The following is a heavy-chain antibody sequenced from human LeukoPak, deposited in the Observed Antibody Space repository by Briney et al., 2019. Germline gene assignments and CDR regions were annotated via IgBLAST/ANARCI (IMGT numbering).Heavy chain of an antibody. V-gene: IGHV4-59*01. Sequence: SETLSLTCTVSGGSISSYYWSWIRQPPGKGLEWIGYIYYSGNTNYNPSLKSRVTISVDTSKNQFSLKLSSVTAADTAVYYCARGHSSGWYPGGDYYYYGMDVWGQGTTVTVSS. J-gene: IGHJ6*02. CDR3: ARGHSSGWYPGGDYYYYGMDV. CDR1: GGSISSYY. CDR2: IYYSGNT. D-gene: IGHD6-19*01.